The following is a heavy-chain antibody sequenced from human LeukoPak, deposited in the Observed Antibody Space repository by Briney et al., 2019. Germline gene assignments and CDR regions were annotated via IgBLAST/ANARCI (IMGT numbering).Heavy chain of an antibody. CDR1: GGSISSSPYY. D-gene: IGHD1-1*01. V-gene: IGHV4-39*01. Sequence: SETLSLTCTVSGGSISSSPYYWAWIRQPPGRGLEWIGSIYYRGNTYHNPSLKSRVTISVDPSKNQFSLSVISVTAADTAVYFCARPITGPATQGYDSWGQRILVTVAS. CDR3: ARPITGPATQGYDS. CDR2: IYYRGNT. J-gene: IGHJ4*02.